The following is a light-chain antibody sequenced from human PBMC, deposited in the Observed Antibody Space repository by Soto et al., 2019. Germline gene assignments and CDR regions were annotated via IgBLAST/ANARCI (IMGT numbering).Light chain of an antibody. CDR3: QQRQS. CDR2: GAS. Sequence: EIVLTHSPGTLSLSPGERATLSCRASQSVSSSYLAWYQQKPGQAPRLLIYGASSRDTGIPDRFSGSGSGTDFTLTISSLEPEDFAVYYCQQRQSFGQGTKVDIK. J-gene: IGKJ1*01. V-gene: IGKV3-20*01. CDR1: QSVSSSY.